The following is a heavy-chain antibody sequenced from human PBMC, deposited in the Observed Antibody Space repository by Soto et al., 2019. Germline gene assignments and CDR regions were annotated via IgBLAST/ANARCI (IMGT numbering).Heavy chain of an antibody. CDR2: INGGGGGT. Sequence: EVQLLESGGGLVQPGGSLRLSCSASEFTFSAYPMSWVRQAPGKGLEWLSTINGGGGGTYYADSVKGRFTISRDNSNNTRYLQLNCLRAEDTAIYYCARDPRWVQDYFDRWGQGTLVTVSS. CDR1: EFTFSAYP. J-gene: IGHJ4*02. D-gene: IGHD5-18*01. CDR3: ARDPRWVQDYFDR. V-gene: IGHV3-23*01.